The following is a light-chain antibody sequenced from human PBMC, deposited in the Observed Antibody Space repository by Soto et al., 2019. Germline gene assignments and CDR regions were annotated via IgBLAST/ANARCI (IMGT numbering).Light chain of an antibody. Sequence: EIVLTQSPGALSLSPGERATLSCRASQSVRNTYLAWYQQKPGQAPRLLVSGASSSATGIPDRYSGSGSGTDFTLTINRQEPEDFSVYFCQQYGESPPTFGGGTKVEIK. CDR3: QQYGESPPT. CDR1: QSVRNTY. CDR2: GAS. V-gene: IGKV3-20*01. J-gene: IGKJ4*01.